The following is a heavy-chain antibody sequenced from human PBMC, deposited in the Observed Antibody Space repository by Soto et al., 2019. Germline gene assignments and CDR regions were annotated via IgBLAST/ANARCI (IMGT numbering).Heavy chain of an antibody. Sequence: SETLSLTCAVSGGSISSGGYSWSWIRQPPGKGLEWIGYIYHSGSTYYNPSLKSRVTISVDRSKNQFSPKLSSVTAADTAVYYCARRTYGSGSYHNDYWGQGTLVTVSS. CDR2: IYHSGST. V-gene: IGHV4-30-2*01. J-gene: IGHJ4*02. CDR3: ARRTYGSGSYHNDY. D-gene: IGHD3-10*01. CDR1: GGSISSGGYS.